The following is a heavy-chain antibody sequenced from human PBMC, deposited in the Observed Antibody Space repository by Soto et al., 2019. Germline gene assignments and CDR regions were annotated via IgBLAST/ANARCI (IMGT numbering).Heavy chain of an antibody. J-gene: IGHJ4*02. CDR2: ISYDGSNK. V-gene: IGHV3-30-3*01. CDR1: GFTFSSYA. D-gene: IGHD3-3*01. Sequence: PGGSLRLSCAASGFTFSSYAMHWVRQAPGKGLEWVAVISYDGSNKYYADSVKGRFTISRDNSKNTLYLQMNSLRAEDTAVYYCARDFFYITDYFDYWGQGTLVTVSS. CDR3: ARDFFYITDYFDY.